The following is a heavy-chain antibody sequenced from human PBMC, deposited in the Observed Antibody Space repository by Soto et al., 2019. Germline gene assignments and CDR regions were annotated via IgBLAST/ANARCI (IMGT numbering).Heavy chain of an antibody. CDR3: ATYSGNYERYGVYYGMDV. J-gene: IGHJ6*02. V-gene: IGHV3-23*01. CDR1: GFTFSNYA. D-gene: IGHD1-26*01. Sequence: EAQLLESGGHLVQPGGSLRLSCAASGFTFSNYAISWVRQAPGKGLEWVSSISGSGGSTYYADSVKGRFTISRDNSKNTLYLQMNSLRAEDTAVYYCATYSGNYERYGVYYGMDVWGQGTTVTVSS. CDR2: ISGSGGST.